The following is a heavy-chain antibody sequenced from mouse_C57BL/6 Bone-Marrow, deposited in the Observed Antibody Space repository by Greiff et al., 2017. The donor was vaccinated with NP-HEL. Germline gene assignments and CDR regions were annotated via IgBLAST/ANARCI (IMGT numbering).Heavy chain of an antibody. Sequence: QVQLQQSGPELVKPGASVKLSCKASGYTFTSYDINWVKQRPGQGLEWIGRIYPRDGSTKYNEKFKGKATLTVDTSSSTAYMELHSLTSEDSAVYFCARRYYGSRDWYFDVWGTGTTVTVSS. CDR2: IYPRDGST. D-gene: IGHD1-1*01. CDR1: GYTFTSYD. J-gene: IGHJ1*03. CDR3: ARRYYGSRDWYFDV. V-gene: IGHV1-85*01.